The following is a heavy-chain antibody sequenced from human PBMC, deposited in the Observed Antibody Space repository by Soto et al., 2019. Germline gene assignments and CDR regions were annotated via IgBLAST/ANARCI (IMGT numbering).Heavy chain of an antibody. CDR3: AKIRYGDYLTFDY. J-gene: IGHJ4*02. CDR1: GFTFSSYA. CDR2: ISGSGGST. V-gene: IGHV3-23*01. Sequence: VGSLRLSCAASGFTFSSYAMSWVRQAPGKGLEWVSAISGSGGSTYYADSVKGRFTISRDNSKNTLYLQMNSLRAEDTAVYYCAKIRYGDYLTFDYWGQGTLVTVSS. D-gene: IGHD4-17*01.